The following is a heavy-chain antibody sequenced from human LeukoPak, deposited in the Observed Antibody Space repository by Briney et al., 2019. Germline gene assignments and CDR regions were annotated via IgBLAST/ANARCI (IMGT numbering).Heavy chain of an antibody. Sequence: SETLSLTCTVSGGSVNSYYWSWIRQPAGKGLEWIGHIYASGSNDYNPSLKSRVTMSLVMAKNQFSLRLTSVTAADTAVYFCARMVPAGTHNYWGQGLLVTVSS. CDR1: GGSVNSYY. V-gene: IGHV4-4*07. D-gene: IGHD2-2*01. CDR3: ARMVPAGTHNY. J-gene: IGHJ4*02. CDR2: IYASGSN.